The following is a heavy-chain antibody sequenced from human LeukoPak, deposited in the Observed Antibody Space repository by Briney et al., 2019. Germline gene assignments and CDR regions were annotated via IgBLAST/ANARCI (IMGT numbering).Heavy chain of an antibody. J-gene: IGHJ3*02. V-gene: IGHV3-9*02. D-gene: IGHD6-19*01. Sequence: GRSLRLSCATSGFTSDDYAMHWVRQAPGKGLEWVSGISWNSGSIGYADSVKGRFTISRDNAKNSLYLQMNSLRAEDTALYYCAKEKVAVAGHYDAFDIWGQGTMVTVSS. CDR1: GFTSDDYA. CDR3: AKEKVAVAGHYDAFDI. CDR2: ISWNSGSI.